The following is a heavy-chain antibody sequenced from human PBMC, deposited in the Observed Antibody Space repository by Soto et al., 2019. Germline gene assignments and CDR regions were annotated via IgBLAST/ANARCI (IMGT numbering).Heavy chain of an antibody. CDR3: AREYYYDSSGYKHYDY. D-gene: IGHD3-22*01. J-gene: IGHJ4*02. CDR2: ISAYNGNT. V-gene: IGHV1-18*01. CDR1: GYTFTSYG. Sequence: ASVKVSCKASGYTFTSYGISWVRQAPGQGLEWMGWISAYNGNTNYAQKLQGRVTMTTDTSTSTAYMELRSLRSDDTAVYYCAREYYYDSSGYKHYDYWGQGTLVTVSS.